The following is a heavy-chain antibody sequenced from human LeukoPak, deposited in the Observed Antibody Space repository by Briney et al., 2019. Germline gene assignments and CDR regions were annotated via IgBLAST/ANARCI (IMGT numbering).Heavy chain of an antibody. CDR2: IDHTGST. CDR3: ARVYGSGYDFRGAFDI. Sequence: PSETLSLTCTVSDDSITIYYWTWIRQPPGKGLEWIGYIDHTGSTNYNPSLNSRVTISVDTSKNQFSLKLSSVTAADTAVYYCARVYGSGYDFRGAFDIWGQGTMVTVSS. CDR1: DDSITIYY. D-gene: IGHD5-12*01. V-gene: IGHV4-59*01. J-gene: IGHJ3*02.